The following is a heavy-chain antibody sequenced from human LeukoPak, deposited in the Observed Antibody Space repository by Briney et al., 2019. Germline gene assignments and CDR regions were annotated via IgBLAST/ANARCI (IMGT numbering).Heavy chain of an antibody. V-gene: IGHV4-34*01. J-gene: IGHJ6*02. Sequence: SETLSLTCTVSGGSIGSYYWSWIRQPPGKGLEWIGEINHSGSTNYNPSLKSRVTISVDTSKNQFSLKLSSVTAADTAVYYCAREMGRRYCSSTSCRGYYYYGMDVWGQGTLVTVSS. CDR2: INHSGST. D-gene: IGHD2-2*01. CDR1: GGSIGSYY. CDR3: AREMGRRYCSSTSCRGYYYYGMDV.